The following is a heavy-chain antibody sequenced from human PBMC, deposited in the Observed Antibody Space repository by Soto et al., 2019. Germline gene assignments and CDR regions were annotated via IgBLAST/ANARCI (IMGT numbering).Heavy chain of an antibody. J-gene: IGHJ4*02. CDR2: IYYSGST. CDR3: ARHNYGSGNTYFDY. V-gene: IGHV4-59*08. Sequence: QVQLQESGPGLVKPSETLSLTCTVSGDSISSYYWSWIRQPPGKGLEWIGYIYYSGSTNYNPSLKSRVTISVDTSKNQFSLKLNSMTAADTAVYYCARHNYGSGNTYFDYWGQGTLVTVSS. D-gene: IGHD3-10*01. CDR1: GDSISSYY.